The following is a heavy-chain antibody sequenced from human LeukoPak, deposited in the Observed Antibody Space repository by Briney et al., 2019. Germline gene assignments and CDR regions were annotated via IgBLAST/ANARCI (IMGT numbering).Heavy chain of an antibody. CDR2: ISVESYDGSTE. CDR1: GFPFSPYS. CDR3: ARAGLKYCSGGSCYSGGQRGNWFDP. Sequence: GRSLRLSCAASGFPFSPYSMHWVRQAPGKGLEWLAVISVESYDGSTEDYVDSVKGRFTISRDNSKNTLFLQMNSLRPEDTAVYYCARAGLKYCSGGSCYSGGQRGNWFDPWGQGTLVTVSS. V-gene: IGHV3-30-3*01. J-gene: IGHJ5*02. D-gene: IGHD2-15*01.